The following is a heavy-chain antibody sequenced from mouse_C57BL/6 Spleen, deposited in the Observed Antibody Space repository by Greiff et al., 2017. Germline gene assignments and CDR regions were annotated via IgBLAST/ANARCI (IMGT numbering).Heavy chain of an antibody. CDR3: ARGGRDEGFAY. CDR1: GYTFTDYN. V-gene: IGHV1-18*01. D-gene: IGHD6-1*01. CDR2: INPNNGGT. Sequence: EVQLQQSGPELVKPGASVKIPCKASGYTFTDYNMDWVKQSHGKSLEWIGDINPNNGGTIYNQKFKGKATLTVDKSSSTAYMELRSLTSEDTAVSYCARGGRDEGFAYWGQGTLVTVSA. J-gene: IGHJ3*01.